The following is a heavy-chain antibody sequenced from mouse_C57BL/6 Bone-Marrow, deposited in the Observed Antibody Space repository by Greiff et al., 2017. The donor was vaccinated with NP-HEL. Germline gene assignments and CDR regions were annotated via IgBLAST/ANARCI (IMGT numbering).Heavy chain of an antibody. V-gene: IGHV1-26*01. CDR2: INPNNGGT. CDR3: ARFLLLRTGYWYFDV. Sequence: EVQLQQSGPELVKPGASVKISCKASGYTFTDYYMNWVKQSHGKSLEWIGDINPNNGGTSYNQKFKGKATLTVDKSSSTAYMELRSLTSEDSAVYYCARFLLLRTGYWYFDVWGTGTTVTVSS. J-gene: IGHJ1*03. D-gene: IGHD1-1*01. CDR1: GYTFTDYY.